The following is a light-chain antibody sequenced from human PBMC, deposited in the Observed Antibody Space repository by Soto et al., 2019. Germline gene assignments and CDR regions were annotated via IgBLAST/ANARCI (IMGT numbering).Light chain of an antibody. Sequence: QSVLTQPPSVSAAPGQTVTISCSGGGSNIGSNSVSWYQQVPGTAPKLLLYDNDKRPSGIPDRFSGSKSGTSATLGITGLHTEDEADSYCCTVESYLSVVVFGGGTTVTVL. J-gene: IGLJ2*01. V-gene: IGLV1-51*01. CDR3: CTVESYLSVVV. CDR2: DND. CDR1: GSNIGSNS.